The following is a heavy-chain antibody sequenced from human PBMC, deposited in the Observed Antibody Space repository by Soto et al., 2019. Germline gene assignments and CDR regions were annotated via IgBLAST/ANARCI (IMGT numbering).Heavy chain of an antibody. J-gene: IGHJ6*02. D-gene: IGHD2-2*01. V-gene: IGHV2-70*01. Sequence: GSGPTLVNPTQTLTLTCTFSGFSLSTSGMCVSWIRQPPGKALEWLALIDWDDDKYYSTSLKTRLTISKDTSKNQVVLTMTNMDPVDTATYYCARLLGYCSSTSCSYYYYGMDVWGQGTTVTVSS. CDR3: ARLLGYCSSTSCSYYYYGMDV. CDR2: IDWDDDK. CDR1: GFSLSTSGMC.